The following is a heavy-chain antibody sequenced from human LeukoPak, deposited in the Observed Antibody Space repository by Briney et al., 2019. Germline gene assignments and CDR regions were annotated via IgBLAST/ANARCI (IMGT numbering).Heavy chain of an antibody. CDR1: GFTFSSYG. CDR3: AKDWYGSGSYDY. Sequence: PGRSLRLSCAASGFTFSSYGMHWVRQAPGKGLEWVAVMSYDGSNKYYADSVKGRFTISRDNSKNTLYLQMNSLRAEDTAVYYCAKDWYGSGSYDYWGQGTLVTVSS. J-gene: IGHJ4*02. D-gene: IGHD3-10*01. V-gene: IGHV3-30*18. CDR2: MSYDGSNK.